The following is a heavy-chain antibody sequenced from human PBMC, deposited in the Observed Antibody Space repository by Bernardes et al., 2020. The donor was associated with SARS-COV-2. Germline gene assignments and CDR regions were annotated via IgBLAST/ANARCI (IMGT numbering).Heavy chain of an antibody. J-gene: IGHJ3*02. CDR3: AGLPSGRYALGAVDI. V-gene: IGHV4-59*08. CDR2: IYPTGST. D-gene: IGHD1-26*01. Sequence: SETLSPTCTVSGDSISSFYCSCIRQPPGKGLEWIGYIYPTGSTNYHPSLKSRVTTPVDTSKNQFSLKLNSVTAADTAVYYCAGLPSGRYALGAVDIWGQGTMVTVSS. CDR1: GDSISSFY.